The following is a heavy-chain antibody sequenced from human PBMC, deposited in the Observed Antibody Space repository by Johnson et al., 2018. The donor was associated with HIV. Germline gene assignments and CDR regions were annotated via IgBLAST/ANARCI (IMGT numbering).Heavy chain of an antibody. V-gene: IGHV3-9*01. D-gene: IGHD3-10*01. CDR1: GFTFDDYA. J-gene: IGHJ3*01. CDR3: ARSYSTDALDV. CDR2: ISWNSGSI. Sequence: VQLVESGGGLVQPGRSLRLSCAASGFTFDDYAMHWVRQAPGKGLEWVSGISWNSGSIGYAGSVKGRFTISRDNVKNSIYLQLNSLKVEDTAVYYCARSYSTDALDVWGQGTMVTVS.